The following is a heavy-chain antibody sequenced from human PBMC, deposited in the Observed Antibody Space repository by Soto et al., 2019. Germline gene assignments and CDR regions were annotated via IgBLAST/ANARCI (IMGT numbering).Heavy chain of an antibody. V-gene: IGHV4-59*01. CDR3: ARDHRSDGFYSRRLDL. D-gene: IGHD2-21*02. CDR2: ISYPGST. CDR1: GGSISDYY. J-gene: IGHJ2*01. Sequence: QVQLQESGPGLVKPSETLSLTCTVAGGSISDYYWSWIRQPPGKGLEWIGYISYPGSTNYNPSLKSRVTISLDTSHNQFSLRVSSVPAADTAVYYCARDHRSDGFYSRRLDLWGRGTLVTVSS.